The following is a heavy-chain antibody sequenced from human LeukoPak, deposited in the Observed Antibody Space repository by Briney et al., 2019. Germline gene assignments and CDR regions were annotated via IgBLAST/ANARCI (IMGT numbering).Heavy chain of an antibody. CDR3: AKGSEVSDFTVDY. Sequence: GGSLRLSCAASGFTFSSYGMHWVRQAPGKGLEWVAVISYDGSNKYYADSVKGRFTISRDNSKNTLYLQMNSLRAEDTAVYYCAKGSEVSDFTVDYWGQGTQVTVSS. CDR2: ISYDGSNK. J-gene: IGHJ4*02. CDR1: GFTFSSYG. D-gene: IGHD2-21*02. V-gene: IGHV3-30*18.